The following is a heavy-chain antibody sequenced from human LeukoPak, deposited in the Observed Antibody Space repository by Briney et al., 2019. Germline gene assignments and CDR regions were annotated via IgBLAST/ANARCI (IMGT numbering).Heavy chain of an antibody. Sequence: ASVKVSCKASGYTFTSYGISWVRQAPGQGLEWMGWISAYNGNTNYAQKLQGRVTMTRDTSTSTVYMELSSLRSEDTAVYYCARARRGPAYYFDYWGQGTLVTVSS. J-gene: IGHJ4*02. V-gene: IGHV1-18*01. CDR2: ISAYNGNT. D-gene: IGHD3-10*01. CDR3: ARARRGPAYYFDY. CDR1: GYTFTSYG.